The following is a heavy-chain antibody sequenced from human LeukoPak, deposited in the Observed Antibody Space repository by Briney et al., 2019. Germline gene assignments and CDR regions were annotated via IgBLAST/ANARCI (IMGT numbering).Heavy chain of an antibody. J-gene: IGHJ4*02. V-gene: IGHV3-11*01. Sequence: GGSLRLYCAASGFTFSDYYMSWIRQAPGKGLEWVSYISSSGSITDYADSVKGRFTISRDNAKNSLYLRMNSLRAEDTAVYYCARDRKNSYGHEFDYWGQGTLVTVSS. CDR3: ARDRKNSYGHEFDY. CDR2: ISSSGSIT. D-gene: IGHD5-18*01. CDR1: GFTFSDYY.